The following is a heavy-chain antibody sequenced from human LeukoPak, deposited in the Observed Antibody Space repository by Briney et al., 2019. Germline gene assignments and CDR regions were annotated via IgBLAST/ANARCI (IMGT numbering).Heavy chain of an antibody. CDR3: ARDAPYDSSGYYYYYYYYYMDV. V-gene: IGHV4-4*07. CDR2: IYTSGST. J-gene: IGHJ6*03. D-gene: IGHD3-22*01. CDR1: GGSISSYY. Sequence: SETLSLTCTVSGGSISSYYWSWIRQPAGKGLEWIGRIYTSGSTNYNPCLKSRVTMSVDTSKNQFSLKLSSVTAADTAVYYCARDAPYDSSGYYYYYYYYYMDVWGKGTTVTVSS.